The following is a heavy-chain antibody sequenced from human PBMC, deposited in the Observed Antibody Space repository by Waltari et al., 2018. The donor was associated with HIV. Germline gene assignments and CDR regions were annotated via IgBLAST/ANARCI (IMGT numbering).Heavy chain of an antibody. J-gene: IGHJ4*02. V-gene: IGHV3-66*02. CDR1: GFTVSSNY. Sequence: EVQLVESGGGLVQPGGSLRLSCAASGFTVSSNYMSWGREAPGKVLEWVSVIYSGGSTYYADSVKGRFTISRDNSKNTLYLQMNSLRAEDTAVYYCATSASIFGVNDYWGQGTLVTVSS. D-gene: IGHD3-3*01. CDR3: ATSASIFGVNDY. CDR2: IYSGGST.